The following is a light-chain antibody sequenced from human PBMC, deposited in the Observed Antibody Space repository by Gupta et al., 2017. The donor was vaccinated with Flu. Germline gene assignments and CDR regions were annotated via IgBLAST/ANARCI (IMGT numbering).Light chain of an antibody. Sequence: PGERATLSCRASQNVEESLVWYQQKPCQPPRLLIFDASKRDTGISARFGGSGFGKEFPLTISSREPEDFALYYCRQRSDWPRFAFGRGTSVDIK. V-gene: IGKV3-11*01. CDR3: RQRSDWPRFA. CDR1: QNVEES. CDR2: DAS. J-gene: IGKJ3*01.